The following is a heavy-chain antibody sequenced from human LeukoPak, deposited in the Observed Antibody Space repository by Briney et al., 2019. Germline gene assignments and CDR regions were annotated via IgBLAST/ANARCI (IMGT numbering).Heavy chain of an antibody. V-gene: IGHV3-53*01. D-gene: IGHD3-16*01. Sequence: GGSLRLSCAASGFTVSSFYMNWVRQAPGKGLEWVSITFSGGSTNYADSVKGRFTISRDNAKNSLYLQMNSLRDEDTAVYYCVGDMTGPMDIWGQGTMVTVSS. J-gene: IGHJ3*02. CDR1: GFTVSSFY. CDR2: TFSGGST. CDR3: VGDMTGPMDI.